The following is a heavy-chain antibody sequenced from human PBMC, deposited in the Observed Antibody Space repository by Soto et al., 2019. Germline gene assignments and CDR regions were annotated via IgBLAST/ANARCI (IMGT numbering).Heavy chain of an antibody. Sequence: QVQLVQSGAEVKKPGSSVKVSCKASGGTFSSYAISWVRQAPGQGLEWMGGIIPIFGTANYAQKFQGRVTITADESTSTAYMELSSLRSEDTAVYYCASRFSDCSSTSCHIRHYYYGMDVWGQGTTVTVSS. CDR1: GGTFSSYA. CDR3: ASRFSDCSSTSCHIRHYYYGMDV. J-gene: IGHJ6*02. D-gene: IGHD2-2*01. V-gene: IGHV1-69*01. CDR2: IIPIFGTA.